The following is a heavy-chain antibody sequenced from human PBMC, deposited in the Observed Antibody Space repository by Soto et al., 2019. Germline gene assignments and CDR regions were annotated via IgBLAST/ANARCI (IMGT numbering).Heavy chain of an antibody. J-gene: IGHJ4*02. CDR2: IGSSSSTT. Sequence: PGGSLRLSCAASGFTVSSNYMSWVRQAPGKGLEWVSYIGSSSSTTYYADSVKGRFTISRDNAKNSLYLQMNSLRAEDTAVYYCARGPGYYFDYWGQGTLVTVSS. CDR3: ARGPGYYFDY. CDR1: GFTVSSNY. V-gene: IGHV3-48*01.